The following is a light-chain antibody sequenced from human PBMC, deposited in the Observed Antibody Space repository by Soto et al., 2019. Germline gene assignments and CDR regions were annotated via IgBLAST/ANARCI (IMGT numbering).Light chain of an antibody. CDR3: QQYNNCPLT. J-gene: IGKJ4*01. Sequence: EIVMTQSPATLSVSPGERATLSCRASQSVSSNLAWYQQKPGQAPRLLIYGASTRATGIPARFSGSGSGTEFTRTISSLQSEDFAVYYCQQYNNCPLTFGGGTKVEIK. CDR2: GAS. CDR1: QSVSSN. V-gene: IGKV3-15*01.